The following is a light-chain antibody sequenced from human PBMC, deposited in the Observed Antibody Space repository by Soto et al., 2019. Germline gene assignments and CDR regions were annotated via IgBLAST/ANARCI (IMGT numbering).Light chain of an antibody. Sequence: QSVLTQPRSLSGSPGQSVPISCAGTSSDVGAYNFVSWYQQSPGKAPKLIIYGVTERPSGVPDRFSGSKSGNTASLTISGLQAEDEADYYCCSSAGSSFVSGTGTKVTVL. CDR1: SSDVGAYNF. V-gene: IGLV2-11*01. J-gene: IGLJ1*01. CDR3: CSSAGSSFV. CDR2: GVT.